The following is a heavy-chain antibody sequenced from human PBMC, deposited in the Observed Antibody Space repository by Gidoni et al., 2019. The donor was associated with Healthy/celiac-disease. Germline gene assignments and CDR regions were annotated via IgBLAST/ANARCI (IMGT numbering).Heavy chain of an antibody. CDR2: INHSGST. CDR1: GGSFSGSY. Sequence: QVQLQQWGAGLLKPSETLSLTCAVYGGSFSGSYWRWIRQPPGKGLEWIGEINHSGSTNYNPSLKSRVTISVDTSKNQFSLKLSSVTAADTAVYYCARGRGLIGAVAGRGEYYYGMDVWGQGTTVTVSS. J-gene: IGHJ6*02. CDR3: ARGRGLIGAVAGRGEYYYGMDV. V-gene: IGHV4-34*01. D-gene: IGHD6-19*01.